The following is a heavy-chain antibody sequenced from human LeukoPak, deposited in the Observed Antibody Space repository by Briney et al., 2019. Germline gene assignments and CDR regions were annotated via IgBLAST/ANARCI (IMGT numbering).Heavy chain of an antibody. J-gene: IGHJ6*03. CDR2: IHFSGST. D-gene: IGHD3-9*01. Sequence: SETLSLMCTVSGDSISTYSWSWLRQPPGKGLEWIGYIHFSGSTSYNPSLKSRVTISLDTSKNQFSLRLTSVAAADTAVYFCARHREAGIAISSFPHYYYSFYMDVWGTGTTVTVSS. CDR3: ARHREAGIAISSFPHYYYSFYMDV. V-gene: IGHV4-59*08. CDR1: GDSISTYS.